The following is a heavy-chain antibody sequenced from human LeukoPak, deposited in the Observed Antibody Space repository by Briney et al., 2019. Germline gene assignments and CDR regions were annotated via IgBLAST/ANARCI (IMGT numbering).Heavy chain of an antibody. D-gene: IGHD3-16*02. CDR1: GFTFGGYT. CDR3: ARVSIFGVVIANDY. CDR2: ITSGGDYM. V-gene: IGHV3-21*01. Sequence: GGSLRLSCAASGFTFGGYTMSWVRQAPGKGLQWVSTITSGGDYMYYADPVKGRFTISRDDSKNSLYLHMNGLRAEDTAVYYCARVSIFGVVIANDYWGQGTVVTVSS. J-gene: IGHJ4*02.